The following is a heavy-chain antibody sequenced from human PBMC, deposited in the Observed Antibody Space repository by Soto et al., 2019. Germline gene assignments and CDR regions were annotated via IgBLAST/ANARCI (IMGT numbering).Heavy chain of an antibody. V-gene: IGHV1-2*04. Sequence: QVQLVQSGAEVKEPGASVKVSCKVSGYSFVGYYLHWMRQAPGQGLEWLGWINPTTGGTNYPQKFQGWVTMTRDKSISTAYMELSSLRSDDTAVYFCARKSREYNFDYWGQGTLVTVSS. D-gene: IGHD5-18*01. J-gene: IGHJ4*02. CDR3: ARKSREYNFDY. CDR2: INPTTGGT. CDR1: GYSFVGYY.